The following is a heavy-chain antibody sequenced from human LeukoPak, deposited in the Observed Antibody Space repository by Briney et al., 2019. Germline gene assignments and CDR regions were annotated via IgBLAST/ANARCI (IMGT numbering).Heavy chain of an antibody. J-gene: IGHJ4*02. CDR3: ARDQGSSGRVGGFDY. CDR2: INPSGGST. D-gene: IGHD6-19*01. CDR1: GYTFTSYY. Sequence: GASVKVSCKASGYTFTSYYMHWVRQAPGQGLEWMGIINPSGGSTSYAQEFQGRVTMTRDTSTSTVYMELSSLRSEDTAVYYCARDQGSSGRVGGFDYWGQGTLVTVSS. V-gene: IGHV1-46*01.